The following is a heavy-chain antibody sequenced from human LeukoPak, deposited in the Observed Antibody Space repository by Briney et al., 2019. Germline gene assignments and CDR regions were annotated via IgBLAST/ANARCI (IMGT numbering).Heavy chain of an antibody. CDR2: ISSSGSTI. CDR3: AKVSWETTGDY. J-gene: IGHJ4*02. V-gene: IGHV3-48*01. CDR1: GFTFSSYS. D-gene: IGHD1-7*01. Sequence: GGSLRLSCAASGFTFSSYSMNWVRQAPGKGLEWVSYISSSGSTIYYADSVKGRFTISRDNAQNSLYLQMNSLRVEDTAIYYCAKVSWETTGDYWGQGTLVTVSS.